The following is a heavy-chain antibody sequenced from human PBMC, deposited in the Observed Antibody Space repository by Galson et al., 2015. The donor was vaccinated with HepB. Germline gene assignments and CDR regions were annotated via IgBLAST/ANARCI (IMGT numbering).Heavy chain of an antibody. CDR2: ISSSSSYI. J-gene: IGHJ4*02. Sequence: SLRLSCAASGFTFSSYSMNWVRQAPGKGLEWVSSISSSSSYIYYANSVKGRFTNSRDNAKNSLYLQMNSLRAEETAVYYCASGCSGGSCYSEVLNYWGQGTLVTVSS. CDR1: GFTFSSYS. D-gene: IGHD2-15*01. CDR3: ASGCSGGSCYSEVLNY. V-gene: IGHV3-21*01.